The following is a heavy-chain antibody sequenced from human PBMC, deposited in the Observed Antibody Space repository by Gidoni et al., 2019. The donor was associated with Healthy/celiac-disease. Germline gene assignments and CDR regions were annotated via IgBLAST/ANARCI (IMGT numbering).Heavy chain of an antibody. Sequence: QVQLVQSGAEVKKPGASVKVSCKASGYTFPSYAMPWVRQAHGQRLEWMGWINAGNSNTKYSQKFQGRVTITRDTSASTAYMELSSLRSEDTAVYYCARVDRWELRPYYYYGMDVWGQGTTVTVSS. D-gene: IGHD1-26*01. CDR3: ARVDRWELRPYYYYGMDV. CDR2: INAGNSNT. V-gene: IGHV1-3*01. J-gene: IGHJ6*02. CDR1: GYTFPSYA.